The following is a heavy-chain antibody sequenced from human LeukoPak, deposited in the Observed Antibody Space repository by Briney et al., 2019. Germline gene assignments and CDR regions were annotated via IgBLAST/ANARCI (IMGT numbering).Heavy chain of an antibody. CDR1: GGTFSSYA. Sequence: PRASVKVSCKASGGTFSSYAISWVRQAPGQGLEWMGWISAYNGNTNYAQKLQGRVTMTTDTSTSTAYMELRSLRSDDTAVYYCASSGTVIQRERYYYYGMDVWGQGTTVTVSS. CDR3: ASSGTVIQRERYYYYGMDV. D-gene: IGHD5-18*01. CDR2: ISAYNGNT. J-gene: IGHJ6*02. V-gene: IGHV1-18*01.